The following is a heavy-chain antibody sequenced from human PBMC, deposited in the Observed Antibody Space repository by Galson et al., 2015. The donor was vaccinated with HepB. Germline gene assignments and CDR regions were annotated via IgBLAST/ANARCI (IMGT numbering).Heavy chain of an antibody. CDR3: ARVVVLSESYLGKEYLDH. CDR1: GFDFSAYG. CDR2: ISYASRNQ. Sequence: SLRLSCAASGFDFSAYGMHWVRQAPGKGLEWLSVISYASRNQFYADTVRGRFTISRDNSKNTLYLQMDSLRPEDTAVYYCARVVVLSESYLGKEYLDHWGQGTLVTVSS. D-gene: IGHD3-3*01. V-gene: IGHV3-30*03. J-gene: IGHJ4*02.